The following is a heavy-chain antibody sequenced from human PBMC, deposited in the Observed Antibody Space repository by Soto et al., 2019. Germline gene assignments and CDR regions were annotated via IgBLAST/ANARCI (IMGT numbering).Heavy chain of an antibody. CDR1: GFTFSNYG. V-gene: IGHV3-30*18. CDR3: AKGYCSGGSCYSPFDY. Sequence: QVQLVESGGGVVQPVTSLRLSCAASGFTFSNYGMHWVRQAPGKGLEWVTLISYDGSNKYYADSVKGRFTISRDSSKNTLYLQMNSLRAEDTAVYYCAKGYCSGGSCYSPFDYWGQGTLVTVSS. D-gene: IGHD2-15*01. J-gene: IGHJ4*02. CDR2: ISYDGSNK.